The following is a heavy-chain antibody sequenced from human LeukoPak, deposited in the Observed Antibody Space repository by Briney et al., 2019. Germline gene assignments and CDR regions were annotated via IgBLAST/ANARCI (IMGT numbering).Heavy chain of an antibody. CDR2: IKADGGEK. J-gene: IGHJ4*02. D-gene: IGHD6-13*01. CDR3: ASIKADNDY. Sequence: GGSLRLSCAASGFTFSTYWMNWFRQTPGKGLEWVAKIKADGGEKDHVASVKGRFTISRDNSKNALYLQMSSLRAEDTAVYYCASIKADNDYWGQGTLVTVSS. CDR1: GFTFSTYW. V-gene: IGHV3-7*03.